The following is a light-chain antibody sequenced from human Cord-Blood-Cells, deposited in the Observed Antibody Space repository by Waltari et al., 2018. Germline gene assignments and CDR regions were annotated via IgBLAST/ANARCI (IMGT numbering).Light chain of an antibody. V-gene: IGKV3-20*01. J-gene: IGKJ1*01. CDR1: QSVSSSY. CDR3: QQYGSTPPT. Sequence: EIVLTQSPGPLSLSTAERATLPFRARQSVSSSYLAWYQQKPGQAPRLLIYGASSRATGIPDRFSGSGSGTDFTLTISRLEPEDFAVYYCQQYGSTPPTFGQGTKVEIK. CDR2: GAS.